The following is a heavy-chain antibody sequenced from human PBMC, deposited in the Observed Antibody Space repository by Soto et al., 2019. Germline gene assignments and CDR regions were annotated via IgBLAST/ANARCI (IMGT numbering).Heavy chain of an antibody. D-gene: IGHD2-2*01. Sequence: SETLSLTCTVSGGNISSYYWSWIRQPPGKGLEWIGYIYYSGSTNYNPSLKSRVTISVDTSKNQFSLKLSSVTAADTAVYDCATLGGGVVPARWGQGTLVTVSS. CDR2: IYYSGST. V-gene: IGHV4-59*01. J-gene: IGHJ4*02. CDR1: GGNISSYY. CDR3: ATLGGGVVPAR.